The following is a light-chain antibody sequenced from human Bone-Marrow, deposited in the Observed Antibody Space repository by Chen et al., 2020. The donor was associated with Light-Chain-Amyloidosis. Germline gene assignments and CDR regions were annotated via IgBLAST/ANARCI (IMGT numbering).Light chain of an antibody. CDR3: QVWDRSSDRPV. CDR2: DDS. J-gene: IGLJ3*02. V-gene: IGLV3-21*02. Sequence: SYVLTPPSSVSVAPGQTATIACVGNNIGSTSVHWYQHTPGQAPLLVVYDDSDRPSGIPERLSGSNSGNTATLTISRVEAGDEADYYCQVWDRSSDRPVFGGGTKLTVL. CDR1: NIGSTS.